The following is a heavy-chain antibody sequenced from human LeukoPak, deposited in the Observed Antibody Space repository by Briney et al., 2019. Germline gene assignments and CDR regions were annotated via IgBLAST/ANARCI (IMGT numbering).Heavy chain of an antibody. CDR1: GFTFSDYY. D-gene: IGHD1/OR15-1a*01. Sequence: PGGSLRLSCAAPGFTFSDYYMSSVRQAPGKGLEWLSYISGRSDTIYYADSVKGRFTISRDNANNSLYLQMNSLRAEDTAVYYCARDRGSNNYTNWLDPWGQGTLVTVSS. CDR2: ISGRSDTI. J-gene: IGHJ5*02. V-gene: IGHV3-11*04. CDR3: ARDRGSNNYTNWLDP.